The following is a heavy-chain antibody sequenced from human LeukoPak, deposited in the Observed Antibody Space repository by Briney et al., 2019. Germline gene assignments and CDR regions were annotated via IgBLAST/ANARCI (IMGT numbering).Heavy chain of an antibody. CDR3: ARVGLRGYCSSTSCYSDY. CDR2: INHGGST. CDR1: GGSFSGYY. D-gene: IGHD2-2*01. Sequence: KTSETLSLTCAVYGGSFSGYYWSWIRQPPGKGLEWIGEINHGGSTNYNPSLKSRVTISVDTSKNQFSLKLSSVTAADTAVYYCARVGLRGYCSSTSCYSDYWGQGTLVTVSS. J-gene: IGHJ4*02. V-gene: IGHV4-34*01.